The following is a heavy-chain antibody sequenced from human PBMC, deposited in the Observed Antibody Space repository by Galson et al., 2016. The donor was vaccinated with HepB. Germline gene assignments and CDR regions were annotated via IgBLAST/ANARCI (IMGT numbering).Heavy chain of an antibody. CDR1: GYTFANYG. V-gene: IGHV1-18*01. CDR2: ISTYNGNT. CDR3: ARFHKYSSNWSFDY. Sequence: SVKVSCKASGYTFANYGFTWVRQAPGQGLEWMGWISTYNGNTNYAQKFQGRVTMTTDTSTSTAYMELRSLRSDDTAVYYCARFHKYSSNWSFDYWGQGTLVTVSS. D-gene: IGHD2-2*01. J-gene: IGHJ4*02.